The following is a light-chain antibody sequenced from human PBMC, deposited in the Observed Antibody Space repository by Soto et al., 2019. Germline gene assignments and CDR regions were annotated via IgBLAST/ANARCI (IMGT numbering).Light chain of an antibody. Sequence: VLTQPPSASGTPGQRVTISCSGSSSNIGSNYVYWYQQLPGTAPKLLIYRNNQRPSGVPDRFSGSKSGTSASLAISGLRSEDEADYYCAAWDDSLSGPVFGGGTKVTVL. J-gene: IGLJ3*02. CDR2: RNN. V-gene: IGLV1-47*01. CDR3: AAWDDSLSGPV. CDR1: SSNIGSNY.